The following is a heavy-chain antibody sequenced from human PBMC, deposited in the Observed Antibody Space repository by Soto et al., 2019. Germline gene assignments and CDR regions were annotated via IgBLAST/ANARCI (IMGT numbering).Heavy chain of an antibody. CDR2: IYWDDDK. Sequence: SGRTLVNPTQTLTLTSTFSGFSLSTSRVGVSKISQPPGKALELLALIYWDDDKRYSTSLKSRLNITKDTSKNQVVLTMTNMDPVDTATYYCAHVKPDCSGGSCYSKRYDYWGQGTLVTVSS. V-gene: IGHV2-5*02. D-gene: IGHD2-15*01. CDR3: AHVKPDCSGGSCYSKRYDY. CDR1: GFSLSTSRVG. J-gene: IGHJ4*02.